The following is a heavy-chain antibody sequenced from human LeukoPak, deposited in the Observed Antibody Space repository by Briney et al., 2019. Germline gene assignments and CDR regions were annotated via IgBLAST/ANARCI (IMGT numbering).Heavy chain of an antibody. J-gene: IGHJ4*02. Sequence: SETLSLTCTVSGYSISSGYYWGWIRQPPGKGLEWIGSIYHSGSTYYNPSLKSRVTISVDTSKNQFSLKLSSVTAADTAVYYCATVGEEYGDLYFFDNWGQGTLVTVST. CDR3: ATVGEEYGDLYFFDN. D-gene: IGHD4-17*01. CDR2: IYHSGST. CDR1: GYSISSGYY. V-gene: IGHV4-38-2*02.